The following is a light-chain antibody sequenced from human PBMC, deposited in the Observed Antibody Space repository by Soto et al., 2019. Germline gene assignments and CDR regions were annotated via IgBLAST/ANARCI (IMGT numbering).Light chain of an antibody. CDR1: SSDVGAYNY. J-gene: IGLJ1*01. CDR3: CSYADNYSYV. Sequence: QSALTQPRSVTGSPGQSVTISCTVTSSDVGAYNYVSWYQQHPGKAPKLMTYDVSNRPSGVPDRFSVSQSGNTASLTISGLQAEDEADYYCCSYADNYSYVFGTGTKVTVL. CDR2: DVS. V-gene: IGLV2-11*01.